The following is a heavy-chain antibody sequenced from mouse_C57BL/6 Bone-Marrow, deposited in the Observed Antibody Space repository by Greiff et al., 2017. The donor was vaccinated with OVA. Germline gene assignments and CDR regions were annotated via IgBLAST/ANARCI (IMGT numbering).Heavy chain of an antibody. V-gene: IGHV2-9-1*01. CDR2: IWTGGGT. J-gene: IGHJ3*01. Sequence: QVQLQQSGPGLVAPSQSLSITCTVSGFSLTSYAISWVRQPPGKGLEWLGVIWTGGGTNYNSALNSRLSISKDNSKSQVFLKMNSLQTDDTARYYCARVGGNYVRLAWFAYWGQGTLVTVSA. D-gene: IGHD2-1*01. CDR3: ARVGGNYVRLAWFAY. CDR1: GFSLTSYA.